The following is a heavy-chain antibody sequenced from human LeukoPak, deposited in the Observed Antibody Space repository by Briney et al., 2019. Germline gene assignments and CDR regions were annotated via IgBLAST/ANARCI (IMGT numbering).Heavy chain of an antibody. CDR1: GYSISSGYY. V-gene: IGHV4-38-2*02. CDR3: AIVAGYYYDSSIHD. D-gene: IGHD3-22*01. CDR2: IYHSGST. J-gene: IGHJ4*02. Sequence: SETLSLTCTVSGYSISSGYYWGWIRQPPGKGLEWIGSIYHSGSTYYNPSLKSRVTISVDTSKNQFSLKLSSVTAADTAVYYCAIVAGYYYDSSIHDWGQGTLVTVSS.